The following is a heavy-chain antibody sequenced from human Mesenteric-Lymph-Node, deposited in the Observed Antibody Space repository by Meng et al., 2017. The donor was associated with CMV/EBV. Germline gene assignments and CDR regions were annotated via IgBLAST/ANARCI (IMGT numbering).Heavy chain of an antibody. CDR1: GGSISSSSYY. Sequence: SETLSLTCTVSGGSISSSSYYWGWIRQPPGKGLEWIGEINHSGSTNYNPSLKSRVTISVDTSKNQFSLKLSSVTAADTAVYYCASSRGSSSWGQGTRVTVSS. V-gene: IGHV4-39*07. J-gene: IGHJ5*02. D-gene: IGHD6-6*01. CDR2: INHSGST. CDR3: ASSRGSSS.